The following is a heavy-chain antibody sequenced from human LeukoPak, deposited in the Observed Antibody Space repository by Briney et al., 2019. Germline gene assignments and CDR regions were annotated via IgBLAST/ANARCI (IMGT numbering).Heavy chain of an antibody. D-gene: IGHD2-2*01. CDR3: AKEDCSSTSCYGYDAFDI. CDR2: ISWNSGSI. V-gene: IGHV3-9*03. Sequence: GRSLRLSCAASGFTFDDYAMHWVRQAPGKGLEWVSGISWNSGSIGYADSVKGRFTISRDNAKNSLYLQMNSLRAEDMASYYCAKEDCSSTSCYGYDAFDIWGQGTMVTVSS. CDR1: GFTFDDYA. J-gene: IGHJ3*02.